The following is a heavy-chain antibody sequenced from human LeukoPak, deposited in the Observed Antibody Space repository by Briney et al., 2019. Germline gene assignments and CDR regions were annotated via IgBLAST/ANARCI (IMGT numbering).Heavy chain of an antibody. CDR2: IYYSGST. CDR1: GGSISSHY. Sequence: SETLSLTCTVSGGSISSHYWSWIRQPPGKGLEWIGYIYYSGSTNYNPSLKSRVTISVDTSKNQFSLKLSSVTAADTAVYYCGRGSSGWSIDYWGQGTLVTVSS. CDR3: GRGSSGWSIDY. D-gene: IGHD6-19*01. V-gene: IGHV4-59*11. J-gene: IGHJ4*02.